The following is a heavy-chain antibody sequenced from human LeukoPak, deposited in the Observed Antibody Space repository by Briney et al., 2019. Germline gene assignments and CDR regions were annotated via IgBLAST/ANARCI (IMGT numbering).Heavy chain of an antibody. D-gene: IGHD2-8*02. CDR3: ASDFTGRDDY. V-gene: IGHV3-74*01. CDR1: GFTFSRYW. Sequence: PGGSLRLSCAASGFTFSRYWMHWVRQVPGKRLVWVSRMNTDGSRTDYADSVKGRFTISRDNTKNTLYLQMNSLGVEDTAVYFCASDFTGRDDYWGQETLVTVSS. CDR2: MNTDGSRT. J-gene: IGHJ4*02.